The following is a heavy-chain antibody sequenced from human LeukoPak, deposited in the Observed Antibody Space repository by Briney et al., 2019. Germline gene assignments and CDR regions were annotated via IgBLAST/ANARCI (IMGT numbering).Heavy chain of an antibody. J-gene: IGHJ4*02. Sequence: GGSLRLSCAASGFNFIIYAMVWVRQAPGKGPEWVSSITNSGDKTYYADSVKGRFTISRDNPKNTLYLQMNSLRAEDTALYYCAKAGYSFGLDSWGQGTLVTVSS. D-gene: IGHD5-18*01. CDR2: ITNSGDKT. V-gene: IGHV3-23*01. CDR1: GFNFIIYA. CDR3: AKAGYSFGLDS.